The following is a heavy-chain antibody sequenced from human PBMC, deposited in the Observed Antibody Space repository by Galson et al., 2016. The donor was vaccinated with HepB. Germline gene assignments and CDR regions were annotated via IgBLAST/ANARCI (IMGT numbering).Heavy chain of an antibody. CDR3: VKSRGRGDYISGAFDL. CDR2: IRRDGDTT. D-gene: IGHD4-17*01. Sequence: SLRLSCAASGFTFSAYAMHWVRQAPGKGLQYVSTIRRDGDTTAYADSVKGRFTVSRDNSKDTLHLQMSSLRPEDTALYICVKSRGRGDYISGAFDLWGQGTMVTVSS. V-gene: IGHV3-64D*06. CDR1: GFTFSAYA. J-gene: IGHJ3*01.